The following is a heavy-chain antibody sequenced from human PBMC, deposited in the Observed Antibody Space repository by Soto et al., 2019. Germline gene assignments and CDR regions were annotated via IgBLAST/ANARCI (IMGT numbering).Heavy chain of an antibody. Sequence: GGSLRLSCAASGFTFSNAWMNWVRQAPGKGLEWVGRIKSKTDGGTTDYAAPVKGRFTISRDDSKNTLYLQMNSLKTEDTAVYYCTTKLPLLWFGELSGLLRYPWGQGTLVTVSS. CDR2: IKSKTDGGTT. J-gene: IGHJ5*02. V-gene: IGHV3-15*07. CDR1: GFTFSNAW. D-gene: IGHD3-10*01. CDR3: TTKLPLLWFGELSGLLRYP.